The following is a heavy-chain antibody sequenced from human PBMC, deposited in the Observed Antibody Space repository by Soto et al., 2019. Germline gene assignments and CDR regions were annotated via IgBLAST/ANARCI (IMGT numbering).Heavy chain of an antibody. CDR3: AREILSYDSRGYYDRESGTFDY. Sequence: QVQLQESGPGLVKPSQTLSLTCNVSGDSISSGGYYWSWIRQHPGKGLEWIGYIYYIGSTYYNPSLKSRVTISVDTSENQFSLRLSSVTAADTAVYYCAREILSYDSRGYYDRESGTFDYWGQGTWVTVSS. CDR1: GDSISSGGYY. J-gene: IGHJ4*02. V-gene: IGHV4-31*03. CDR2: IYYIGST. D-gene: IGHD3-22*01.